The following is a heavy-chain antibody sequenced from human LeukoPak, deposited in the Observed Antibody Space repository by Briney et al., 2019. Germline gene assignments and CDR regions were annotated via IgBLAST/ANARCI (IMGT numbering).Heavy chain of an antibody. CDR3: ARDRGSGWYRYFFDY. CDR2: ISAYNGIT. J-gene: IGHJ4*02. D-gene: IGHD6-19*01. CDR1: RYTYTSYG. Sequence: ASVKVSCKATRYTYTSYGISWVRQAPGQGLDGMGWISAYNGITNYAQKLQGRVTMTTDTSTSTAYMELSSLRSEGTAVYYCARDRGSGWYRYFFDYWGQGTLVTVSS. V-gene: IGHV1-18*01.